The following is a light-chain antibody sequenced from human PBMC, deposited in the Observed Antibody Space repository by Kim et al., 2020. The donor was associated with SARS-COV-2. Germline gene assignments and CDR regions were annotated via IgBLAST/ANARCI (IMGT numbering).Light chain of an antibody. Sequence: QITQSPSSLSASVGDRVTITCQANQDISNTLNWYQQKPGKAPKLLIYDASNLQTGVPPRFTASGYGTDFSLTISSLQPEDIATYYCQQRQTFGQGTNLEIK. J-gene: IGKJ2*01. CDR2: DAS. V-gene: IGKV1-33*01. CDR3: QQRQT. CDR1: QDISNT.